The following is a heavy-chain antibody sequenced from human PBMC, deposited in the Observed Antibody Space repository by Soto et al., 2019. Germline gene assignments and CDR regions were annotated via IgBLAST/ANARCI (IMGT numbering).Heavy chain of an antibody. D-gene: IGHD3-10*01. Sequence: QVQLQESGPGLVKPSQTLSLTCTVSGGSISSGGYYWSWIRQHPGKGLEWIGYIYYSGSTYYNPSLKSRVTMSVDTSKNRFSLKLSSVTAADTAVYYCARGGRVGNKYFDYWGQGTLVTVSS. CDR2: IYYSGST. V-gene: IGHV4-31*03. J-gene: IGHJ4*02. CDR1: GGSISSGGYY. CDR3: ARGGRVGNKYFDY.